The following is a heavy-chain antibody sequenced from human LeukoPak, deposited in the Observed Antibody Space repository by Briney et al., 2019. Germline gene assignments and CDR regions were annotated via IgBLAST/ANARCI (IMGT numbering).Heavy chain of an antibody. Sequence: PGGSLRLSCAASGFTFDDYAMHWVRQAPGKGLEWVSGISWNSGSIGYADSVKGRFTISRDNAKNSLYLQMNSLRAEDTALYCCAKDNYYDSSGYCDYWGQGTLVTVSS. J-gene: IGHJ4*02. V-gene: IGHV3-9*01. CDR2: ISWNSGSI. CDR3: AKDNYYDSSGYCDY. CDR1: GFTFDDYA. D-gene: IGHD3-22*01.